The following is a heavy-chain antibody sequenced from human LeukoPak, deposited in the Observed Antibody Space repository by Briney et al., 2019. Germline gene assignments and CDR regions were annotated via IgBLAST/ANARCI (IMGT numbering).Heavy chain of an antibody. Sequence: SLKISCAASGFTFDDYAMHWVRQAPGKGLEWVSGILRNSGSIGYADSVKGRFTISRDDAKNSLYLQMNSLRAEDTALYYCVKDGGRDTAAAYYWGQGTLVSVSS. V-gene: IGHV3-9*01. CDR2: ILRNSGSI. CDR1: GFTFDDYA. CDR3: VKDGGRDTAAAYY. D-gene: IGHD6-13*01. J-gene: IGHJ4*02.